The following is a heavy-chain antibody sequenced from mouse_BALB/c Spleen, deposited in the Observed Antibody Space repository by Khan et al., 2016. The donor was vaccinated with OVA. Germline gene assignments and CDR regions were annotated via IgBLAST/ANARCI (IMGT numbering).Heavy chain of an antibody. V-gene: IGHV2-9*02. D-gene: IGHD3-1*01. J-gene: IGHJ2*01. CDR3: ARLGDI. CDR2: IWAGGRT. Sequence: QVQLKESGPGLVAPSQSLSITCTVSGFSLTSDGVHWVRQPPGKGLVWLGVIWAGGRTTYNSSLITRLTVSKDNSKSQVFLKLNSLQTDDTAMYYCARLGDIWGQGTTLTVSS. CDR1: GFSLTSDG.